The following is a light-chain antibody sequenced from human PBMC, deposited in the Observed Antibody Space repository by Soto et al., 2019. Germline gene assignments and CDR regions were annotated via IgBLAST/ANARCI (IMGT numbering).Light chain of an antibody. CDR3: QSADNSGTV. CDR2: KDS. Sequence: SYELTQPPSVSVSPGQTARITCSGDALPKQYAYWYQQKPGQAPVVVIYKDSERPSGIPERFSGSSSGTTVTLTISGVQAEDEAEYYCQSADNSGTVFGGGTKLTVL. CDR1: ALPKQY. J-gene: IGLJ2*01. V-gene: IGLV3-25*03.